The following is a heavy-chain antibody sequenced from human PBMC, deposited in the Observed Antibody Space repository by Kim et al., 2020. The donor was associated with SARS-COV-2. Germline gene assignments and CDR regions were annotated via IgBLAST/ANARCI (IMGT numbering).Heavy chain of an antibody. Sequence: GESLKISCKGSGYSFTSYWIGWVRQMPGKGLEWMGIIYPGDYDTRYSPSFQGQVTISADKSISTAYLQWSSLKASDTAMYYCARLTEDILTGQGGWFDPWGQGTLVTVSS. CDR3: ARLTEDILTGQGGWFDP. D-gene: IGHD3-9*01. J-gene: IGHJ5*02. V-gene: IGHV5-51*01. CDR2: IYPGDYDT. CDR1: GYSFTSYW.